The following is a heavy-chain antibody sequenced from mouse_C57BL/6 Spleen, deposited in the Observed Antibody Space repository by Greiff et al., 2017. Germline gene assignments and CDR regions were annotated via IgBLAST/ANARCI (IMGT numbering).Heavy chain of an antibody. CDR3: AREGIYYGNYEGYWYFDV. CDR1: GYTFTNYW. V-gene: IGHV1-63*01. Sequence: QVQLQQSGAELVRPGTSVKMSCKASGYTFTNYWIGWAKQRPGHGLEWIGDIYPGGGYTNYNEKFKGKATLTADKSSSTAYMQFSSLTSEDSAIYYCAREGIYYGNYEGYWYFDVWGTGTTVTVSS. D-gene: IGHD2-1*01. J-gene: IGHJ1*03. CDR2: IYPGGGYT.